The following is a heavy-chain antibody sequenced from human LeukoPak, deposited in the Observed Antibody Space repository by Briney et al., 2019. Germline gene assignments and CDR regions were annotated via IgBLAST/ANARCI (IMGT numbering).Heavy chain of an antibody. D-gene: IGHD6-6*01. Sequence: SETLSLTCAVYGGSFSGYYWSWIRQPPGKGLEWIGEINHSGSTNYNPSLKSRVTISLDTSKNQFSLKLSSVTAADTAVYYCAKRVAARLPFDYWGQGTLVTVSS. CDR3: AKRVAARLPFDY. J-gene: IGHJ4*02. CDR1: GGSFSGYY. CDR2: INHSGST. V-gene: IGHV4-34*01.